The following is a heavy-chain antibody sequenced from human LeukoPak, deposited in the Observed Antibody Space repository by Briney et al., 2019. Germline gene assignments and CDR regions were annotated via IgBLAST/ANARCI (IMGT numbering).Heavy chain of an antibody. CDR2: IRYDRSNK. Sequence: PGGSLRLSCAASGFTFSSYGIHWVRQAPGKGLEWVAFIRYDRSNKYYADSVKGRFTISRDNSKNTLYLQMNSLRAEDTAVYYCAKSPAPSAAPFDYWGQGTLVTVSS. CDR3: AKSPAPSAAPFDY. J-gene: IGHJ4*02. CDR1: GFTFSSYG. V-gene: IGHV3-30*02. D-gene: IGHD2-15*01.